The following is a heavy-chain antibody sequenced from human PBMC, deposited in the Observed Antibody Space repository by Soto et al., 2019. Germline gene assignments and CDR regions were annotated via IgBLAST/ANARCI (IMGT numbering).Heavy chain of an antibody. CDR2: INHSGST. V-gene: IGHV4-34*01. CDR1: GGSVSGYY. D-gene: IGHD5-18*01. CDR3: ATDTNYYYYGMDV. Sequence: QVQLQQWGAGLLKPSETLSLTCAVYGGSVSGYYWSWIRQPPGKGLEWIGEINHSGSTNYNPSLKSRDTISVDTSKNQFSLKLSSVTAADTAVYYCATDTNYYYYGMDVWGQGTTVTVSS. J-gene: IGHJ6*02.